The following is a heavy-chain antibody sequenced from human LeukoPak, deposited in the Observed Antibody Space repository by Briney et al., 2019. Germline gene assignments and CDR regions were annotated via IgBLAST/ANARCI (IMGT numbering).Heavy chain of an antibody. J-gene: IGHJ3*02. CDR2: IYPGDSDT. CDR1: GESFTDYW. Sequence: GESLKISCTGSGESFTDYWIGWVRQMPGKGLEWMGIIYPGDSDTRYSPSSHGQVTMSVDKSINTAYLQWSSLKASDTAVYYCARPLLRYFDTHAFDIWGQGTMVTVSS. D-gene: IGHD3-9*01. CDR3: ARPLLRYFDTHAFDI. V-gene: IGHV5-51*01.